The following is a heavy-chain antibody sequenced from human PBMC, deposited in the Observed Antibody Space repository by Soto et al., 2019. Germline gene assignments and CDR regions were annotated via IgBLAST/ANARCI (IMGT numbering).Heavy chain of an antibody. CDR2: ISVTST. J-gene: IGHJ4*02. V-gene: IGHV3-23*01. D-gene: IGHD6-19*01. CDR3: AKDKEVAGQWMAVYDF. CDR1: GFTFSTYA. Sequence: EVQVLESGGGLVQPGGSLRLSCAASGFTFSTYAMTWVRQAPGKGLEWVSSISVTSTYYADSVKGRFTISRDNSKDTLYLQMNSPRVEDTAIYYCAKDKEVAGQWMAVYDFWGQGTLVTVAS.